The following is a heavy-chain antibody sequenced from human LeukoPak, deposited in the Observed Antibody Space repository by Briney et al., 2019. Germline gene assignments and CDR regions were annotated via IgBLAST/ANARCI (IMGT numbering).Heavy chain of an antibody. CDR3: AKEVIVVVTALDY. Sequence: PGGSLRLSCTPSGLSFGDYGMSWVRQAPGKGLEWVSAISGSGGSTYYADSVKGRFTISRDNSKNTLYLQMNSLRAEDTAVYYCAKEVIVVVTALDYWGQGTLVTVSS. D-gene: IGHD2-21*02. V-gene: IGHV3-23*01. CDR1: GLSFGDYG. CDR2: ISGSGGST. J-gene: IGHJ4*02.